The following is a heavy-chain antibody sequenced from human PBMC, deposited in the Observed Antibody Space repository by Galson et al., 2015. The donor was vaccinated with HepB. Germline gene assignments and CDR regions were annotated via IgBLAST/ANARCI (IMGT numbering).Heavy chain of an antibody. CDR3: ARDDLFRERIRSGGLSDF. CDR2: INAGNGNT. V-gene: IGHV1-3*01. J-gene: IGHJ4*02. Sequence: SVKVSCKASGYIFASYAMHWVRQAPGQRLEWMGWINAGNGNTKYSQKFQGRVIITKDTSATTVYMELSSLRSEDTAVYYCARDDLFRERIRSGGLSDFWGQGTLVTVSS. CDR1: GYIFASYA. D-gene: IGHD3-9*01.